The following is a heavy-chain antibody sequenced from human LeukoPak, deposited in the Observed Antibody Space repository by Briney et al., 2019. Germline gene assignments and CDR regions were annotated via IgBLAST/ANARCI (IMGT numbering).Heavy chain of an antibody. D-gene: IGHD6-19*01. CDR1: GGTFSSYA. CDR3: ARDGGWYYFDY. V-gene: IGHV1-69*05. CDR2: IIPIFGTA. Sequence: ASVKVSCKASGGTFSSYAISWVRQAPGQGLEWMGRIIPIFGTANYAQKFQGRVTITTDESTSTAHMELSSLRSEDTAVYYCARDGGWYYFDYWGQGTLVTVSS. J-gene: IGHJ4*02.